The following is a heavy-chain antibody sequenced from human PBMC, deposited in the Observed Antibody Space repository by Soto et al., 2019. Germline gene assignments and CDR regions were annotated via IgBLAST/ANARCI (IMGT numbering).Heavy chain of an antibody. CDR3: ARGSWDDVTGHYYMDV. V-gene: IGHV6-1*01. D-gene: IGHD1-1*01. Sequence: SQTLSLTCDISGDSVSSNSAAWNWIRQTPSRGLEWLGRTYYRSKWYINFAVSVKSRITVNPDTSKNQFSLQLNSVTPEDTAVYYCARGSWDDVTGHYYMDVWGKGTTVTVSS. CDR2: TYYRSKWYI. J-gene: IGHJ6*03. CDR1: GDSVSSNSAA.